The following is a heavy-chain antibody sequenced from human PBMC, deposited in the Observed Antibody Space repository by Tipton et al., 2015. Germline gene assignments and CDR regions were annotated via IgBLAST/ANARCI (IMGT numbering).Heavy chain of an antibody. CDR1: GFTFSSYS. V-gene: IGHV3-21*01. CDR3: ARCWHCYYYYGMDV. J-gene: IGHJ6*02. CDR2: ISSSSSYI. Sequence: SLRLSCAASGFTFSSYSMNWVRQAPGKGLEWVSSISSSSSYIYYADSVKGRFTISRDNAKNSLYLQMNSLRAEDTAVYYCARCWHCYYYYGMDVWGQGTTVTVSS.